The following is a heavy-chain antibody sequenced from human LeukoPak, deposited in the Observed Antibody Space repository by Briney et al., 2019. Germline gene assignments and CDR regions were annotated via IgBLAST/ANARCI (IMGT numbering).Heavy chain of an antibody. J-gene: IGHJ4*02. D-gene: IGHD6-19*01. CDR3: AKDQSSGWPRSFDY. Sequence: GGSLRLSCVASGFTFDDYGMSWVRQAPGEGLEWVSGINWNGDSTTYADSVKGRFTISRDNAKNSLFLQVNSLRADDTAFYYCAKDQSSGWPRSFDYWGQGTLVTVSS. CDR1: GFTFDDYG. V-gene: IGHV3-20*04. CDR2: INWNGDST.